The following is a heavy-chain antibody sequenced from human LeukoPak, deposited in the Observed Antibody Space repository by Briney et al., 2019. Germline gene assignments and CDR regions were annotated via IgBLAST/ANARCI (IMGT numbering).Heavy chain of an antibody. D-gene: IGHD5-18*01. CDR3: ASWLYSYGHFDY. J-gene: IGHJ4*02. Sequence: GGSLRLSCAASGFTSSDYYMSWIRQAPGKGLEWVSYISSSGSTIYYADSVKGRFTISRDNAKNSLYLQMNSLRAEDTAVYYCASWLYSYGHFDYWGQGTLVTVSS. CDR1: GFTSSDYY. CDR2: ISSSGSTI. V-gene: IGHV3-11*04.